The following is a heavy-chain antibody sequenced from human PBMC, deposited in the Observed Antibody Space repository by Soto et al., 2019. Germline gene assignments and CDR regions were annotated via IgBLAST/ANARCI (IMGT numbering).Heavy chain of an antibody. Sequence: GGSLRLSCAASGFTFSSYAMHWVRQAPGKGLEWVAVISYDGSNKYYADSVKGRSTISRDNSKNTLYLQMNSLRAEDTAVYYCASLGAARPLRFDPWGQGTLVTVSS. J-gene: IGHJ5*02. V-gene: IGHV3-30-3*01. CDR2: ISYDGSNK. CDR3: ASLGAARPLRFDP. CDR1: GFTFSSYA. D-gene: IGHD6-6*01.